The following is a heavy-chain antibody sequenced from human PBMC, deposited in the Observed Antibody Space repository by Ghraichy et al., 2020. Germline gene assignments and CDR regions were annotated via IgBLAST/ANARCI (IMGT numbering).Heavy chain of an antibody. D-gene: IGHD2-2*01. CDR3: AKRMTLGYCSSTSCPLDY. J-gene: IGHJ4*02. CDR1: GFTFSSYA. CDR2: ISGSGGST. Sequence: LSLTCAASGFTFSSYAMSWVRQAPGKGLEWVSAISGSGGSTYYADSVKGRFTISRDNSKNTLYLQMNSLRAEDTAVYYCAKRMTLGYCSSTSCPLDYWGQGTLVTVSS. V-gene: IGHV3-23*01.